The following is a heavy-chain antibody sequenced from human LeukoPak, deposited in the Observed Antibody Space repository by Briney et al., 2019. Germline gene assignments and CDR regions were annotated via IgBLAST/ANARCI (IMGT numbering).Heavy chain of an antibody. V-gene: IGHV4-61*01. CDR1: GGSISSSSYY. Sequence: PSETLSLTCTVSGGSISSSSYYWSWLRQPPGKGLEWIGYIYYSGSTKYNPSLKSRVTISVDASKNQFSLRLSSLTAADTAVYYCARGGSIVGTTPHDTFDIWGQGTTVTVSS. CDR2: IYYSGST. J-gene: IGHJ3*02. CDR3: ARGGSIVGTTPHDTFDI. D-gene: IGHD1-26*01.